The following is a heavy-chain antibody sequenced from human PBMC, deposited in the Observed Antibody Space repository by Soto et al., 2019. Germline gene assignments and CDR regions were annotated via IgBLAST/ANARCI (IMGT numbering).Heavy chain of an antibody. D-gene: IGHD3-16*01. V-gene: IGHV4-59*01. CDR3: ARDRGFYGMDV. CDR1: GGSISSYY. J-gene: IGHJ6*02. Sequence: QVQLQESGPGLVKPSETLSLTCTVSGGSISSYYWSWIRQPPGKGLEWIGYIYYSGSTNYNPSLKSRVTISXXTSKNQFSLKLSSVTAADTAVNYCARDRGFYGMDVWGQGTTVTVSS. CDR2: IYYSGST.